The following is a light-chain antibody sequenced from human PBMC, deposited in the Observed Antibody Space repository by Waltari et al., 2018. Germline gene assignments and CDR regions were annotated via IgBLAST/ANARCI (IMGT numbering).Light chain of an antibody. CDR1: QSFLYSSNNKNY. Sequence: DIVMTQSPDSLAVSLGERATINCKSSQSFLYSSNNKNYLAWYQQKAGQPPKLLIYWASTRASGVPDRFSGSGSGTDFTLTISSLQAEDEAVYYCQQYDASPLTFGGGTKVEIK. J-gene: IGKJ4*01. V-gene: IGKV4-1*01. CDR3: QQYDASPLT. CDR2: WAS.